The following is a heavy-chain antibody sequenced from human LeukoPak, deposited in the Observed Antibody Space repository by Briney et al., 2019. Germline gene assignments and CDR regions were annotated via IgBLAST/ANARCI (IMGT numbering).Heavy chain of an antibody. D-gene: IGHD2-15*01. Sequence: KPGGSLRLSCAASGFTFSSYRMNWVRQAPGKGLEWVSSISSSSSYIYYADSVKGRFTISRDNAKNSLYLQMNSLRAEDTAVYYCARECSGGSCLGLEAFDIWGQGTMVTVSS. J-gene: IGHJ3*02. CDR3: ARECSGGSCLGLEAFDI. V-gene: IGHV3-21*01. CDR2: ISSSSSYI. CDR1: GFTFSSYR.